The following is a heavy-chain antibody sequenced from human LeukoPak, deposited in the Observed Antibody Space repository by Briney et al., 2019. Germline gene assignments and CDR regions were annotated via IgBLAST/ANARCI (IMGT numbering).Heavy chain of an antibody. V-gene: IGHV4-4*07. CDR1: GGSISSYY. D-gene: IGHD3-22*01. CDR2: IYTSGST. Sequence: SETLSLTCTVSGGSISSYYWSWIRQPAGEGLEWIGRIYTSGSTNYNPSLKSRVTMSVDTSKNQFSLKLSSVTAADTAVYYCARTSPGGYYDSSGYYYFDYWGQGTLVTVSS. CDR3: ARTSPGGYYDSSGYYYFDY. J-gene: IGHJ4*02.